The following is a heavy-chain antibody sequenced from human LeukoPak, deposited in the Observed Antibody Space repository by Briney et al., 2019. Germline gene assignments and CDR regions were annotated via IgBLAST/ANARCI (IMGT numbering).Heavy chain of an antibody. J-gene: IGHJ4*02. CDR1: GFTFSSYG. D-gene: IGHD2-15*01. CDR2: IRYDGSNK. CDR3: ARAFLVGYSPEEYFFDY. Sequence: PGGSLRLSCAASGFTFSSYGMHWVRQAPGKGLEWVAFIRYDGSNKYYADSVKGRFTISRDNSKNTLYLQMNSLRAEDTAVYYCARAFLVGYSPEEYFFDYWGQGNLVTVSS. V-gene: IGHV3-30*02.